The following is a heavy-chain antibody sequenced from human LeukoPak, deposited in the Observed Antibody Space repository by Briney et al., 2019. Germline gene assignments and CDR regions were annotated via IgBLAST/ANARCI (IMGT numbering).Heavy chain of an antibody. D-gene: IGHD3-10*01. CDR2: ISSSSTYI. J-gene: IGHJ4*02. Sequence: GGSLILSCAASGFIFTTYSVNWVRQAPGKGLEWVSSISSSSTYISYADSVEGRFTISRDNAKNSLYLQMNSLRAEDTALYYCARVFSGNYYSGFDYWGQGTLVTVSS. CDR3: ARVFSGNYYSGFDY. CDR1: GFIFTTYS. V-gene: IGHV3-21*01.